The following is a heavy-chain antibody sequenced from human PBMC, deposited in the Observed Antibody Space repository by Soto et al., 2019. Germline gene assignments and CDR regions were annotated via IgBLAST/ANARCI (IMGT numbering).Heavy chain of an antibody. CDR3: RRSSRYSTDV. Sequence: SETLSLTCTVSGGSIRNISYWGWIRQPPGKGLEWIGSIYSTGNTYYNPSLNSQVTISVDTSKNQFSLNVISVTAADTAVYYCRRSSRYSTDVWGQGTTVTVSS. D-gene: IGHD6-13*01. CDR2: IYSTGNT. CDR1: GGSIRNISY. V-gene: IGHV4-39*01. J-gene: IGHJ6*02.